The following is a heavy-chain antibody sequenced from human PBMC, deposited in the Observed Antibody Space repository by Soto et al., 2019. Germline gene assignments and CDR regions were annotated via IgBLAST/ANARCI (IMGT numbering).Heavy chain of an antibody. CDR2: INPNSGGT. CDR3: ARDLPNYYYDSSGYPDAFDI. V-gene: IGHV1-2*04. Sequence: ALVKVSCKASGYTFTGYYMHWVRQAPGRGLEWMGWINPNSGGTNYAQKFQGWVTITADESTSTAYMELSSLRSEDTAVYYCARDLPNYYYDSSGYPDAFDIWGQGTMVTVSS. D-gene: IGHD3-22*01. CDR1: GYTFTGYY. J-gene: IGHJ3*02.